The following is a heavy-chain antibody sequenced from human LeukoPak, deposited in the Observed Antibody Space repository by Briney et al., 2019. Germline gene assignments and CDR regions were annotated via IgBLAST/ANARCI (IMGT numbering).Heavy chain of an antibody. Sequence: GGSLRLSCAASGFTFSSYAMSWVRQAPGKGLEWVSAISGSGGSTYYADSVKGRFTISRDNSKNTLYLQMNSLRAEDTAVYYWAKDPTGNCFAPWGQGTRVTVSS. J-gene: IGHJ5*02. CDR1: GFTFSSYA. CDR3: AKDPTGNCFAP. D-gene: IGHD2-8*02. CDR2: ISGSGGST. V-gene: IGHV3-23*01.